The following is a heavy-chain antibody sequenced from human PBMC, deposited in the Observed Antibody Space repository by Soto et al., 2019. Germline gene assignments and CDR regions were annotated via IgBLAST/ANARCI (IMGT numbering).Heavy chain of an antibody. Sequence: GASVKVCFKASGYTFTSFGISWVRQAPGQGLEWMGWISAYNGNTNYAQKLQGRVTMTTDTSTSTAYMELRSLRSDDTAVYFCARDHEEYYDFWSGYLWYWGQGTLVTVSS. CDR1: GYTFTSFG. CDR3: ARDHEEYYDFWSGYLWY. CDR2: ISAYNGNT. J-gene: IGHJ4*02. D-gene: IGHD3-3*01. V-gene: IGHV1-18*01.